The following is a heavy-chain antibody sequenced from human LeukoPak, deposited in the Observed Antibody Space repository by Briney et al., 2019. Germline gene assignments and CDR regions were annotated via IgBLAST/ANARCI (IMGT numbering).Heavy chain of an antibody. CDR2: ITSSSTYT. J-gene: IGHJ4*02. CDR1: GFTFSIYA. V-gene: IGHV3-21*04. D-gene: IGHD1-26*01. Sequence: PGGSLRLSCAASGFTFSIYAMNWVRQAPGKGLEWVSSITSSSTYTYYADSVKGRFTISRGDAKESLYLQMNSLRAEDTAVYYCAKVRTHSGSYDPPFFTYYFDYWGQGTLVTVSS. CDR3: AKVRTHSGSYDPPFFTYYFDY.